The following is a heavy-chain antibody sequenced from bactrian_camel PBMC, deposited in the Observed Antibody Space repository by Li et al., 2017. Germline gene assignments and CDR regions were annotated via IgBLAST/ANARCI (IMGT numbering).Heavy chain of an antibody. V-gene: IGHV3S60*01. Sequence: VESGGGEVQAGGSLKLSCAGSAYILENCGMVWYRQTKGKEEKLVSVRRDGTPVYEDTVKGRFTLSHDRSKNTMYLQMDNLKTEDTGTYSCKTNKWGLPCGDYVQGQGTQVTVS. CDR1: AYILENCG. D-gene: IGHD1*01. J-gene: IGHJ4*01. CDR2: VRRDGTP.